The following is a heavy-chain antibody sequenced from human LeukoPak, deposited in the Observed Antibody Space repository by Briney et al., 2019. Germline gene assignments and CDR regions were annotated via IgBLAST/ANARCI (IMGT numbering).Heavy chain of an antibody. J-gene: IGHJ6*03. V-gene: IGHV4-4*07. Sequence: SETLSLTCTVSGGSISSYYWSWIRQPAGKGLEWIGRIYTSGSTNYNPSLKSRVTMSVDTSKNQFSLKLSSVTAADTAVYYCARDADLQSDAYYFLGVWGNGTTVTVSS. CDR1: GGSISSYY. CDR2: IYTSGST. D-gene: IGHD4-11*01. CDR3: ARDADLQSDAYYFLGV.